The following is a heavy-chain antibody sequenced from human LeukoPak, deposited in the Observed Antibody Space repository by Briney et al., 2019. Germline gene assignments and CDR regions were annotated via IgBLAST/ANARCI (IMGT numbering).Heavy chain of an antibody. Sequence: GGSLRRFCAASGFIFSNYNMNWVRQAPGKGLEWVSSISSSSNYIYYADSVKGRFTISRDNAKNSLHLQMNSLRAEDSAVYYCARVVAGPFWGQGTLVTVSS. CDR1: GFIFSNYN. CDR2: ISSSSNYI. D-gene: IGHD2-15*01. J-gene: IGHJ4*02. CDR3: ARVVAGPF. V-gene: IGHV3-21*01.